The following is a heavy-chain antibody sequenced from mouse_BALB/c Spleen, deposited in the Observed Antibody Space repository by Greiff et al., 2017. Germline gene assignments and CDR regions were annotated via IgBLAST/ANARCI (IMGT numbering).Heavy chain of an antibody. J-gene: IGHJ2*01. D-gene: IGHD1-1*01. V-gene: IGHV1S126*01. Sequence: VQLQESGPQLVRPGASVKISCKASGYSFTSYWMHWVKQRPGQGLEWIGMIDPSDSETRLNQKFKDKATLTVDKSSSTAYMQLSSPTSEDSAVYYCARGDYYGSSPCYWGQGTTPTVSS. CDR1: GYSFTSYW. CDR3: ARGDYYGSSPCY. CDR2: IDPSDSET.